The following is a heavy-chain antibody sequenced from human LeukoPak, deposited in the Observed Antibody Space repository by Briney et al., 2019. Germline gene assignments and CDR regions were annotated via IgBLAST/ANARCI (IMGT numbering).Heavy chain of an antibody. CDR1: GYTFTTYG. Sequence: ASVKLSCNASGYTFTTYGISWVRQAPGQGLEWMGWVSGNNGNTNYAQKLQGRVTITTDTSTNTAYMELRSLRSDDTAVYYCARDFDVWGQGTMVTVSS. V-gene: IGHV1-18*01. J-gene: IGHJ3*01. CDR2: VSGNNGNT. CDR3: ARDFDV.